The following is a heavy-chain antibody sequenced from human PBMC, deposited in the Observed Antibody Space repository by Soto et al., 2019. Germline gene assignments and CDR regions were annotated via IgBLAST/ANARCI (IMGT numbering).Heavy chain of an antibody. CDR3: ARGARENVIVFSGGMDV. V-gene: IGHV1-69*06. CDR1: GGTFSSYA. D-gene: IGHD3-22*01. CDR2: IIPIFGTA. Sequence: GASVKVSCKASGGTFSSYAISWVRQAPGQGLEWMGGIIPIFGTANYAQKFRGRVTITADKSTSTAYMELSSLRSEDTAVYYCARGARENVIVFSGGMDVWGQGTTVTVSS. J-gene: IGHJ6*02.